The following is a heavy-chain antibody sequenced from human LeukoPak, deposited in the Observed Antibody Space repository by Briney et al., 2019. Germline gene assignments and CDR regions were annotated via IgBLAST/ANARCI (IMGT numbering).Heavy chain of an antibody. J-gene: IGHJ4*02. CDR3: ARGPSSSWYYSDY. Sequence: SETPSLTCSVSGGSISSYYWNWIRQPPGKGLEWIGYIYYSGSTNYNPSLKSRVTISVDTSKNQFSLKLNSVTAADTAVYYCARGPSSSWYYSDYWGQGTLVTVSS. CDR1: GGSISSYY. CDR2: IYYSGST. D-gene: IGHD6-13*01. V-gene: IGHV4-59*01.